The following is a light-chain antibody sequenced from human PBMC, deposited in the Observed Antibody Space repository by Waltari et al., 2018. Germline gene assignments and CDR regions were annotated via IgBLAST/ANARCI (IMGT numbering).Light chain of an antibody. CDR2: DVS. CDR3: NSYSHSGTLVV. CDR1: NSDVGGYNY. J-gene: IGLJ2*01. Sequence: QSALTQPASVSGSPGQSITISCTGTNSDVGGYNYVSWYQQHPGKLPKLMIYDVSNRPSGISNRFSGSKSGNTASLTISGLQAEDEADYYCNSYSHSGTLVVFGGGTKLTVL. V-gene: IGLV2-14*03.